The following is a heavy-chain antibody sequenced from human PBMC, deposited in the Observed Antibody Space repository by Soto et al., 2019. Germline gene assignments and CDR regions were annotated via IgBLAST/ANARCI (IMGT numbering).Heavy chain of an antibody. D-gene: IGHD3-9*01. V-gene: IGHV3-23*01. CDR2: ISGSGGST. Sequence: GGSLRLSCAASGFTFSSYAMSWVRQAPGKGLEWVSAISGSGGSTYYADSVKGRFTISRDNSKNTLYLQMNSLRAEDTAVYYCAKGPYDILTGYYTAWGQGTLVTVS. CDR1: GFTFSSYA. J-gene: IGHJ5*02. CDR3: AKGPYDILTGYYTA.